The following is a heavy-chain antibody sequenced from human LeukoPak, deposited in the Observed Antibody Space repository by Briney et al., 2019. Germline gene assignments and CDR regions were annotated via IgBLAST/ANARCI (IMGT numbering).Heavy chain of an antibody. CDR2: ISTAGDT. CDR3: ASSPAYSSSWYAIDN. J-gene: IGHJ4*02. CDR1: GFTFSNYD. V-gene: IGHV3-13*01. D-gene: IGHD6-13*01. Sequence: PGGSLRLPCAASGFTFSNYDMHWVRQAAGKGLEWVSAISTAGDTYYPGSVKGRFTISRENAKNSLYLQMNSLSAGDTAVYYCASSPAYSSSWYAIDNWGQGTLVTVSS.